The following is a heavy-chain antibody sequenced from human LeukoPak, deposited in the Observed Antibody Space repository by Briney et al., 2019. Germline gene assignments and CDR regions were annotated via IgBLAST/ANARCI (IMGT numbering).Heavy chain of an antibody. CDR1: GGSFSGYY. V-gene: IGHV4-34*01. CDR3: ARGGTRYYYYYYMDV. D-gene: IGHD3-10*01. CDR2: INHSGGT. J-gene: IGHJ6*03. Sequence: PSETLSLTCAVYGGSFSGYYWSWLRQPPGKGLEWVGEINHSGGTNYNPSLKSRVTISVDTSKNQFSLKLSSVTAADTAVYYCARGGTRYYYYYYMDVWGKGTTVTISS.